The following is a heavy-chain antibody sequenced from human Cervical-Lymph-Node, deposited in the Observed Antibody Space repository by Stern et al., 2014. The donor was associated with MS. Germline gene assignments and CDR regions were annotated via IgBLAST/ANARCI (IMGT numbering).Heavy chain of an antibody. D-gene: IGHD2-2*02. CDR1: GFSLSNARMG. J-gene: IGHJ5*02. CDR3: ARLLVVVPDAILRSGWFDP. Sequence: ESGPVLVKPTETLTLTCTVSGFSLSNARMGVSWIRQPPGKALEWLAHIFPNDEKSYSTSLKSRLTISKDTSKSQVVLTMTNMDPVDTATYYCARLLVVVPDAILRSGWFDPWGQGTLVTVSS. CDR2: IFPNDEK. V-gene: IGHV2-26*01.